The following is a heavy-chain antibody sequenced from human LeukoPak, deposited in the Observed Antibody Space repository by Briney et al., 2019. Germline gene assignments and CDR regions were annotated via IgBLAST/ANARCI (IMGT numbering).Heavy chain of an antibody. Sequence: SETLSLTCTVSGASICSDSYYWGWIRQPPGKGLEWIGNIYYTGITYYNPSLRSRVTISVDTSKNQFSLKLSSVTAADTAVYYCASPRVSVSFIDYWGQGTLVTVSS. V-gene: IGHV4-39*01. J-gene: IGHJ4*02. CDR1: GASICSDSYY. CDR2: IYYTGIT. D-gene: IGHD2/OR15-2a*01. CDR3: ASPRVSVSFIDY.